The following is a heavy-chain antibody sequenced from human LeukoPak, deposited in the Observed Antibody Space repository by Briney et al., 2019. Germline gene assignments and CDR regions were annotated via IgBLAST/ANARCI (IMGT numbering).Heavy chain of an antibody. CDR3: SHMPGGI. V-gene: IGHV2-5*02. CDR1: GFSLNISAVG. J-gene: IGHJ4*02. D-gene: IGHD3-16*01. Sequence: SGPTLLKPTQTLTLTCTFSGFSLNISAVGINFIRQSPGKGLEWLALIYSDDEKHYSPSLETRLTISKDTSENQAVLKMTNMHPVDTAYHYCSHMPGGIWGQGTLVTVSS. CDR2: IYSDDEK.